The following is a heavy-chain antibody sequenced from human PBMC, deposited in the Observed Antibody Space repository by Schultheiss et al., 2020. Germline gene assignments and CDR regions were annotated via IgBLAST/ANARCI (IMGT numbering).Heavy chain of an antibody. CDR3: AKTGVEATSDF. Sequence: GGSLRLSCAASGFTVSSNYMSWVRQAPGKGLEWVSVIYSGGSTYYADSVKGRFTISRDNAKNSLYLQMNSLRDEDTAVYYCAKTGVEATSDFWGQGTLVTVSS. V-gene: IGHV3-53*01. CDR2: IYSGGST. J-gene: IGHJ4*02. CDR1: GFTVSSNY. D-gene: IGHD1-26*01.